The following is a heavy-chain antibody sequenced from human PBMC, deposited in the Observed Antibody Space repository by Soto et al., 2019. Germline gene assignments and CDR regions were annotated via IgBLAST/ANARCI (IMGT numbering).Heavy chain of an antibody. V-gene: IGHV1-18*01. J-gene: IGHJ4*02. CDR3: ARGRYGDY. D-gene: IGHD1-1*01. Sequence: QVHLVQSGAEVKKRGASVKVSCKGSGYAFTTYGITWVRQAPGQGLEWMGWISAHNGNTNYAQKLQGRVTVTRDTSTSTAYMELRSLRSDDTDVYYCARGRYGDYWGQGALVTVSS. CDR1: GYAFTTYG. CDR2: ISAHNGNT.